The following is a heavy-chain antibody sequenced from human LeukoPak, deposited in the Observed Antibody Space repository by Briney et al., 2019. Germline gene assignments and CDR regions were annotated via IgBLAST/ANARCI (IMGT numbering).Heavy chain of an antibody. Sequence: GGSLRLSCAASGFTFSSYVMSWVRQAPGKGLEWVSAISGSGGSTYYADSVKGRFTISRDNSKNTLYLQMNSLRAEDTAVYYCARDSITMVRGAAFDYWGQGTLVTVSS. V-gene: IGHV3-23*01. D-gene: IGHD3-10*01. CDR3: ARDSITMVRGAAFDY. J-gene: IGHJ4*02. CDR1: GFTFSSYV. CDR2: ISGSGGST.